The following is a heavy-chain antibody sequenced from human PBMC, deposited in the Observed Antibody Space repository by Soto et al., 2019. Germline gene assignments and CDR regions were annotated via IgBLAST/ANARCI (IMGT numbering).Heavy chain of an antibody. V-gene: IGHV1-2*02. J-gene: IGHJ4*02. CDR2: ISPNSGAT. CDR1: GYTFSLYY. D-gene: IGHD6-13*01. Sequence: QVQLVQSGAEVRKPGASVKVSCKVSGYTFSLYYINWVRQAPGEGPEWMGWISPNSGATNYAQKDEGRVTMTRDTSISTVYMELSSLKSDDTAVYYCARGGSWYDFWGQGTLVTVS. CDR3: ARGGSWYDF.